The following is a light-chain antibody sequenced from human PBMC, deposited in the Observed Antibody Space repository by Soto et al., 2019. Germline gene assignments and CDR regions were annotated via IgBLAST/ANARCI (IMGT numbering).Light chain of an antibody. Sequence: EIVLTQSPATLSLSPGERATLSCRARQSVSSYLALYQQKPAQAPRLLIYDASNRATCIPARFSGSGSGTEFTLSISSLGPEDFAVYYCQQSSNWAPLTFGGGNKVAIK. CDR2: DAS. CDR1: QSVSSY. V-gene: IGKV3-11*01. CDR3: QQSSNWAPLT. J-gene: IGKJ4*01.